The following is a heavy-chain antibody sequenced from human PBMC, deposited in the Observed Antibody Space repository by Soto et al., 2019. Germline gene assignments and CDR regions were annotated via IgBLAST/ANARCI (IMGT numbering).Heavy chain of an antibody. V-gene: IGHV3-21*01. CDR2: ISSSSSYI. CDR1: GFTFSSYS. D-gene: IGHD3-16*02. Sequence: EVQLVESGGGLVKPGGSLRLSCAASGFTFSSYSMNWVRQAPGKGLEWVSSISSSSSYIYYADSVKGRFTISRDNAKNSLYLQMNRLRAEDTGLYHCARDGDYVWGSYRWSDAFDIWGQGTMVTVSS. CDR3: ARDGDYVWGSYRWSDAFDI. J-gene: IGHJ3*02.